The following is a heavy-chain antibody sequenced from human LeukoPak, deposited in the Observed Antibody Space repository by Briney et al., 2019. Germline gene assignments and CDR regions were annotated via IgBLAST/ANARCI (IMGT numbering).Heavy chain of an antibody. V-gene: IGHV4-4*07. CDR3: ARDYDILTGYYGGDAFDI. J-gene: IGHJ3*02. D-gene: IGHD3-9*01. CDR2: IYTSGST. CDR1: GGSISSYY. Sequence: SETLSLTCTVSGGSISSYYWSWIRQPAGKGLEWIGRIYTSGSTNYNPSLKSRVTMSVDTSKNQFSLKLSSVTAADTAVYYCARDYDILTGYYGGDAFDIWGQGTIVTVSS.